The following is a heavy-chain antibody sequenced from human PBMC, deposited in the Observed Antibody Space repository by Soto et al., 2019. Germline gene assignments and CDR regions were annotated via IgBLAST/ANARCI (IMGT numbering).Heavy chain of an antibody. CDR2: IRGSVGTT. D-gene: IGHD6-6*01. CDR3: AKRPKAGRPVDV. Sequence: PGGSLRLSCAASGFTFNIYAMAWVRQAPGKGLEWVSGIRGSVGTTYYADSVKGRFTISRDNSKNTVYLQINSLRAEDTAIYYCAKRPKAGRPVDVWGKGTTVTVSS. V-gene: IGHV3-23*01. CDR1: GFTFNIYA. J-gene: IGHJ6*04.